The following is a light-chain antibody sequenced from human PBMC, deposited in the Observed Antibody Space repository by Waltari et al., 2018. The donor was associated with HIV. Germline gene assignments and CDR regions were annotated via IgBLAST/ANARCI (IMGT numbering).Light chain of an antibody. CDR3: SSYAGSNNVI. J-gene: IGLJ2*01. Sequence: QSALAQPPSASVSPGQSVPISCPGTSSDVGGYSYVSWYQQHPGKAPKLMIYEVSKRPSGVPDRFSGSKSGNAASLTVSGLQAEDEADYYCSSYAGSNNVIFGGGTKLTVL. CDR2: EVS. V-gene: IGLV2-8*01. CDR1: SSDVGGYSY.